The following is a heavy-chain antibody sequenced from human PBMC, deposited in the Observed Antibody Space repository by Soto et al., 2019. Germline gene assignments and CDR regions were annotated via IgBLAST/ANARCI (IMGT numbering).Heavy chain of an antibody. Sequence: SEILSNTCTVSGGSISSGDYYLSWIRQHPGKGLEWIGTIYFSGTTYYNPSLKSRVTISVDTSKNQFSLKLSSVTAADTAVYYCARRDRSGFSYWLDTWGQGTLVTVS. CDR2: IYFSGTT. CDR3: ARRDRSGFSYWLDT. J-gene: IGHJ5*02. CDR1: GGSISSGDYY. D-gene: IGHD3-22*01. V-gene: IGHV4-31*03.